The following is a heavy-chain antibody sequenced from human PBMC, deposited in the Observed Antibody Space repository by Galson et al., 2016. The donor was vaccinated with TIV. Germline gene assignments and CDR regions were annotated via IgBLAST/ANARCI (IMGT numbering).Heavy chain of an antibody. Sequence: SVKVSCKASGGTFSHFVISWVRQAPGQRLEWMGRIHPIFGTANYAQTFQGSVPITADTSTSTIYMELSSLRSEDTAVYYCARGRGYYFGSGSSYFDYWGQGSLVTVSS. CDR1: GGTFSHFV. D-gene: IGHD3-10*01. CDR2: IHPIFGTA. V-gene: IGHV1-69*06. J-gene: IGHJ4*02. CDR3: ARGRGYYFGSGSSYFDY.